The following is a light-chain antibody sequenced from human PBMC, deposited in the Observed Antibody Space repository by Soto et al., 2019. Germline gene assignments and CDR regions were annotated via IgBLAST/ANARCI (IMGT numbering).Light chain of an antibody. Sequence: QSVMTQPPSVSAAPRQKVTISCSGSSSNIAGNSVSWYQQLPGTAPKLLIYDDNKRPSGIPDRFSGSKSGTSATLGITGFQTGDEADYYCGSWDSSLSAYVFGTGTKLTVL. J-gene: IGLJ1*01. CDR1: SSNIAGNS. CDR2: DDN. V-gene: IGLV1-51*01. CDR3: GSWDSSLSAYV.